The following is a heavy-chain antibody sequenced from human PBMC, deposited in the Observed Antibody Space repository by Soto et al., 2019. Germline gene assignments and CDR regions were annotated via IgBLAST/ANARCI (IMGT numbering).Heavy chain of an antibody. D-gene: IGHD3-10*01. CDR1: GFTFSSYA. CDR2: ISGSGGST. J-gene: IGHJ4*02. CDR3: ANVRLTPNVFDY. Sequence: PGGSLRLSCAASGFTFSSYAMSWVRQAPGKGLEWVSAISGSGGSTYYADSVKGRFTISRDNSKNTLYLQMNSLRAEDTAVSYGANVRLTPNVFDYWGQGTLVTVSS. V-gene: IGHV3-23*01.